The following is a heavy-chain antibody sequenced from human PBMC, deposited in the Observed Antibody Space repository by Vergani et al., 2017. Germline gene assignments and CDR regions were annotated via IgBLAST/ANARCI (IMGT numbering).Heavy chain of an antibody. CDR2: IYPGDSDT. CDR3: ARDVLRYFDWLSAPPYFDY. J-gene: IGHJ4*02. CDR1: GYSFTSYW. Sequence: EVQLVQSGAEVKKPGESLKISCKGSGYSFTSYWIAWVRQMPGKGLEWMGIIYPGDSDTRYSPSFQGQVTISADKSITTAYLQWSSLKASDTAMYYCARDVLRYFDWLSAPPYFDYWGQGTLVTVSS. V-gene: IGHV5-51*01. D-gene: IGHD3-9*01.